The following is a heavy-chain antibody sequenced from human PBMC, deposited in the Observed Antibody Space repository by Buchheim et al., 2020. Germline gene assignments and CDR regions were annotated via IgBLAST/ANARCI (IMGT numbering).Heavy chain of an antibody. J-gene: IGHJ4*02. Sequence: QVQLQESGPGLVKPSETLSLTCGVSGGSVSSASVYWSWIRLPPGKGLEWIGFISNSGTTNYNPSLRSRVTISLTPSKDPVSLRLSSVTPADTAVYFCAMGRQQLSWGQGAL. CDR3: AMGRQQLS. V-gene: IGHV4-61*01. CDR1: GGSVSSASVY. CDR2: ISNSGTT. D-gene: IGHD6-13*01.